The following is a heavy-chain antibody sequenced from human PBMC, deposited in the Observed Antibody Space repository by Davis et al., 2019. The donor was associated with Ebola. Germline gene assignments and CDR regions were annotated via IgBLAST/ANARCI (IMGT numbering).Heavy chain of an antibody. Sequence: ASVKVSCKASGYTFTSYDINWVRQATGQGLEWMGWMNPNSGNTGYAQKFQGRVTMTRNTSISTACMELSSLRSEDTAVYYCARGTYYYDSSGYKNWFDPWGQGTLVTVSS. D-gene: IGHD3-22*01. CDR3: ARGTYYYDSSGYKNWFDP. V-gene: IGHV1-8*01. CDR2: MNPNSGNT. J-gene: IGHJ5*02. CDR1: GYTFTSYD.